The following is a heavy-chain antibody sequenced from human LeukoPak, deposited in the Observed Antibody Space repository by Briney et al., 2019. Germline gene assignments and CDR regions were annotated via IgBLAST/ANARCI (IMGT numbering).Heavy chain of an antibody. V-gene: IGHV4-38-2*01. CDR1: GYSISSGYY. CDR2: IFHSGNT. Sequence: SETLSLTCAVSGYSISSGYYWGWIRQPPGEGLEWIGSIFHSGNTFYNPSLMSRATISVDTSKNQFSLKLSSVTAADTAVYYCARALRRDGYNYYFDYWGQGTLVTVSS. J-gene: IGHJ4*02. CDR3: ARALRRDGYNYYFDY. D-gene: IGHD5-24*01.